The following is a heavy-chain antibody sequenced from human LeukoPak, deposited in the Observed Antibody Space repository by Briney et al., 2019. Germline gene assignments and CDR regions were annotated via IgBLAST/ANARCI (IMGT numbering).Heavy chain of an antibody. Sequence: PWGSLRLSCAASGLILSSYVMSWVRQAPGKGLEWVSGISGSGGSTYYADSVKGRFTISRDNSKNTLYLQMNSLRAEDTAVYYCANDLKATMVRGVIRYDYWGQGTLVTVSS. J-gene: IGHJ4*02. CDR2: ISGSGGST. D-gene: IGHD3-10*01. CDR3: ANDLKATMVRGVIRYDY. V-gene: IGHV3-23*01. CDR1: GLILSSYV.